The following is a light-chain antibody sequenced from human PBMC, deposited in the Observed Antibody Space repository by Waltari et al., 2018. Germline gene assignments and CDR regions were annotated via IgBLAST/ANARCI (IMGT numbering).Light chain of an antibody. CDR3: QSYDSSLRAVV. CDR2: AND. Sequence: QSVLTQPHSVSAAPGQRVTISCTGASSNIELSYFVHSYQQLLGTAPKLLISANDRRPSGVPYRFSVSKSGTSASLAITGLHAEDEADYYCQSYDSSLRAVVFGGGTKLTVL. J-gene: IGLJ3*02. CDR1: SSNIELSYF. V-gene: IGLV1-40*01.